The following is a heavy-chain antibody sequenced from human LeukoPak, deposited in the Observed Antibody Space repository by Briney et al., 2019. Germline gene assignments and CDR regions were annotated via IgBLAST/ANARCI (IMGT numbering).Heavy chain of an antibody. J-gene: IGHJ4*02. CDR2: IYPGDSEI. CDR3: ARHDQLGELALSIIY. CDR1: GYSFPTYW. Sequence: GESLKISCKGSGYSFPTYWIGWVRQMPGKGLEWMGIIYPGDSEIKYSPSFQGQVTISADKSISTAHLQWNSLKASDSAMYYCARHDQLGELALSIIYWGQGTPVTVSS. D-gene: IGHD3-16*01. V-gene: IGHV5-51*01.